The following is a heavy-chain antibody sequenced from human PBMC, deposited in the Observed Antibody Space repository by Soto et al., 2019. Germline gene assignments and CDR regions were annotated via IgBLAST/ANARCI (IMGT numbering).Heavy chain of an antibody. D-gene: IGHD4-17*01. Sequence: EVQLLESGGGLVQPGGSLRLSCAASGFTFSSYAMSWVRQAPGKGLEWVSAISGSGGSTYYADSVKGRFTISRDNSKNPRYLQMNSLRAEDTAVYYCAKTIYGDKAYYFDYWGQGTLVTVSS. V-gene: IGHV3-23*01. CDR2: ISGSGGST. CDR1: GFTFSSYA. CDR3: AKTIYGDKAYYFDY. J-gene: IGHJ4*02.